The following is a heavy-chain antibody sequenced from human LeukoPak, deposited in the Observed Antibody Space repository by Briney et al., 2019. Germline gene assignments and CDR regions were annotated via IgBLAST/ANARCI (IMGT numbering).Heavy chain of an antibody. CDR3: ARDHGSGWYIH. J-gene: IGHJ4*02. V-gene: IGHV4-4*07. CDR1: GGSISNYY. CDR2: ISGSGTT. D-gene: IGHD6-19*01. Sequence: SETLSLTCTVSGGSISNYYWNWIRQPAGKGLEWIRRISGSGTTNYNPSLKSRLTMSVDTSKNQFSLKLTSVTAADTAVYYCARDHGSGWYIHWGQGTLVTVSS.